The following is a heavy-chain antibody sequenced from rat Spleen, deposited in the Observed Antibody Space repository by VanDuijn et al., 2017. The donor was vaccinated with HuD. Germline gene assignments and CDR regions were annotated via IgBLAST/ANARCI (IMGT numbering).Heavy chain of an antibody. Sequence: EVQLVESGGGLGQPGRPLKISCTDSGINFSDFDMAWVRQAPTRGLEWIASISTGGDNTYYRDSVKGRFTISRDDAKNTQYLQMDSLRSEDTATYYCTRHGGLRNWFASWGQGTRVTVSS. V-gene: IGHV5S13*01. D-gene: IGHD1-11*01. CDR3: TRHGGLRNWFAS. J-gene: IGHJ3*01. CDR1: GINFSDFD. CDR2: ISTGGDNT.